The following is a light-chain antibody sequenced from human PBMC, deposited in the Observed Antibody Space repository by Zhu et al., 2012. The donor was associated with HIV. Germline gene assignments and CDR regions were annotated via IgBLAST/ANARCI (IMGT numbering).Light chain of an antibody. CDR2: SAS. CDR1: QTVSRNY. Sequence: EIVLTQSPGTLSLSPGERATLSCRASQTVSRNYLAWYQQKPGQPPRLLIYSASRRVTGIPDRFSVSGSGTDLTLTISRLEPEDFAVYYCQHYVPSPMYTFGQGTKLEIK. J-gene: IGKJ2*01. V-gene: IGKV3-20*01. CDR3: QHYVPSPMYT.